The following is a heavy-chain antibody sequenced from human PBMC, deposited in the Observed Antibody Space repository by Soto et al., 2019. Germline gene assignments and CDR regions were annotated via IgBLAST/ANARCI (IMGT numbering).Heavy chain of an antibody. Sequence: ASVKVSCKASGYTFTSYAMHWVRQAPGQRLEWMGWINAGNGNTKYSQKFQGRVAITRDTSASTAYMELSSLRSEDTAVYYCAKGERDIVVVPAALNWFDPWGQGTLVTVS. V-gene: IGHV1-3*01. CDR1: GYTFTSYA. CDR2: INAGNGNT. CDR3: AKGERDIVVVPAALNWFDP. J-gene: IGHJ5*02. D-gene: IGHD2-2*01.